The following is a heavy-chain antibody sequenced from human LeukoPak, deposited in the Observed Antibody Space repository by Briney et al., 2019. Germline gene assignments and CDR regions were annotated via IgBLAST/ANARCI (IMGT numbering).Heavy chain of an antibody. CDR1: GYTFTGYY. J-gene: IGHJ5*02. Sequence: GASVTVSCTASGYTFTGYYIHWVRQAPGQGLEWVGILNPNGGSTSYAQKFQGRATVTRDTSTSTVYMELSSLRSEDTALYYCARVQEYGDPGSSWFNPWGQGTLVIVSS. CDR3: ARVQEYGDPGSSWFNP. CDR2: LNPNGGST. D-gene: IGHD4-17*01. V-gene: IGHV1-46*01.